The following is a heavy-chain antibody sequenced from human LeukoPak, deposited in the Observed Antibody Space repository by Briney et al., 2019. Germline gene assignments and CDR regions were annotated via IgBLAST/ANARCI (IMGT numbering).Heavy chain of an antibody. CDR1: GFTFSDYY. D-gene: IGHD3-16*02. Sequence: GGSLRLSCAASGFTFSDYYLSWMRQAPGKGLEGVLYISCSCSTIYYADSVKGRFTISRDNAKNSLYLHMNGLRAEDTAVYYRARDVGLLSFALYSHGVFDMWRQGTMPTVSS. CDR2: ISCSCSTI. CDR3: ARDVGLLSFALYSHGVFDM. J-gene: IGHJ3*02. V-gene: IGHV3-11*01.